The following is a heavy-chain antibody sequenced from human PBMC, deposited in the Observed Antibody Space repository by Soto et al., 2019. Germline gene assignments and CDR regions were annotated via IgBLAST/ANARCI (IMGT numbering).Heavy chain of an antibody. CDR1: GFTFSSYG. D-gene: IGHD1-26*01. CDR2: IWYDGSNK. V-gene: IGHV3-33*01. J-gene: IGHJ4*02. Sequence: QVQLVESGGGVVQPGRSLRLSCAASGFTFSSYGMHWVRQAPGKGLEWVAVIWYDGSNKYYADSVKGRFTISRDNSKNTLYPQMNRLGAEDTAVYYRARDRAERAFDYRGQGTLVTVSS. CDR3: ARDRAERAFDY.